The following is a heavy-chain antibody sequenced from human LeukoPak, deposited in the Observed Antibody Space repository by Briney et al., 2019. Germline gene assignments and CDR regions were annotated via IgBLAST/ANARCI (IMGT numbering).Heavy chain of an antibody. D-gene: IGHD1-26*01. V-gene: IGHV1-69*13. Sequence: SVKVSCKASGGTFSTYAITWVRQAPGQGLEGRGGIIPIFGTTNYAQKFQGRVTITADESTSTAYMELSSLRSEDTAVYYCAKDYEPLVGVHRWGDWFDPWGQGNLVTVSS. J-gene: IGHJ5*02. CDR1: GGTFSTYA. CDR3: AKDYEPLVGVHRWGDWFDP. CDR2: IIPIFGTT.